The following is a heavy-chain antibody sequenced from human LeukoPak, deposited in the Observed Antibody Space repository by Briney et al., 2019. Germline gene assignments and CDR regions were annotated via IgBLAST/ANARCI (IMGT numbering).Heavy chain of an antibody. CDR1: RYTFTRHY. Sequence: ASVKVSCMASRYTFTRHYMHWVRQAPGQGLEWMGWINPNSGGTNYAQKFQGRVTMTRDTSISTAYMELSRLRSDDTAVYYCARGGSSSWYVYDYWGQGTLVTVSS. D-gene: IGHD6-13*01. J-gene: IGHJ4*02. CDR3: ARGGSSSWYVYDY. V-gene: IGHV1-2*02. CDR2: INPNSGGT.